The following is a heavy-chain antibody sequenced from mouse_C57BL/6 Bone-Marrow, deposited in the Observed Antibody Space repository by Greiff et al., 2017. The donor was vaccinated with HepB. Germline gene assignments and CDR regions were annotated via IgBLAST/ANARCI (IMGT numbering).Heavy chain of an antibody. J-gene: IGHJ1*03. V-gene: IGHV1-39*01. CDR1: GYSFTDYN. D-gene: IGHD2-4*01. Sequence: VQLKQSGPELVKPGASVKISCKASGYSFTDYNMNWVKQSNGKSLEWIGVINPNYGTTSYNQKFKGKATLTVDQSSSTAYMQLNRLTSEDSAVYYCIYYDYAEDWYFDVWGTGTTVTVSS. CDR2: INPNYGTT. CDR3: IYYDYAEDWYFDV.